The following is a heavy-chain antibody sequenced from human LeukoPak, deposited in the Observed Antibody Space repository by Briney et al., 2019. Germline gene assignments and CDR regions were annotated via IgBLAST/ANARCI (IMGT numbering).Heavy chain of an antibody. Sequence: GGSLRLSCAASGFSLTRSSIHWVRQAPGKGLEWVAFVRSDGGIKYYADSVKGRFTISRDNSRTTVYLQMNSLRAEDTAVYHCAKDLPAAYFDYWGQGTLVTVSS. V-gene: IGHV3-30*02. J-gene: IGHJ4*02. D-gene: IGHD2-2*01. CDR2: VRSDGGIK. CDR3: AKDLPAAYFDY. CDR1: GFSLTRSS.